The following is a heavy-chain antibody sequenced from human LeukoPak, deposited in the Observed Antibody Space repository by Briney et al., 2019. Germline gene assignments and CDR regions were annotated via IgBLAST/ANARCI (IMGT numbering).Heavy chain of an antibody. CDR2: ISSTGVYM. CDR3: ARAYSGYDYYDY. J-gene: IGHJ4*02. Sequence: PGGSLRLSCAASGFTFSSYSVNWVRQAPGKGLEWVSSISSTGVYMHYGDSVKGRFTISRDNAKNSLYLQMNSLRAEDTAVYYCARAYSGYDYYDYWGQGTLVTVSS. V-gene: IGHV3-21*01. D-gene: IGHD5-12*01. CDR1: GFTFSSYS.